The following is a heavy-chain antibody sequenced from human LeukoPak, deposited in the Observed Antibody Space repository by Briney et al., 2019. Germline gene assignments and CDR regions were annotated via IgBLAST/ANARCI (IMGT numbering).Heavy chain of an antibody. Sequence: GGSLRLSCAASGFTFSSYAMSWVRQAPGKELEWVSAISGSGGSTYYADSVKGRFTISRDNSKNTLYLQMNSLRAEDTAVYYCAGQTYYYDSSGYYPDYWGQGTLVTVSS. CDR3: AGQTYYYDSSGYYPDY. J-gene: IGHJ4*02. CDR2: ISGSGGST. V-gene: IGHV3-23*01. CDR1: GFTFSSYA. D-gene: IGHD3-22*01.